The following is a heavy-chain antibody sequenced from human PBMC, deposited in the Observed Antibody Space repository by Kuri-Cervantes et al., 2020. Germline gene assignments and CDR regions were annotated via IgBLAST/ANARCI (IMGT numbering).Heavy chain of an antibody. V-gene: IGHV4-39*01. CDR3: ARVHLGLFDY. CDR2: IYYSGNT. CDR1: GGSIRSSSHY. Sequence: SETLSLTCSVSGGSIRSSSHYWGWIRQPPGKGLEWIGTIYYSGNTYYNPSLQSRLTISVDTSKNQFSLKLSSVTAADTAVYYCARVHLGLFDYWGQGTLVTVSS. D-gene: IGHD7-27*01. J-gene: IGHJ4*02.